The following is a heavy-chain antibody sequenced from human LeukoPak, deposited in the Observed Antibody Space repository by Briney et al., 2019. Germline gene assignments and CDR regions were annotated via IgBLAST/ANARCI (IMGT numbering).Heavy chain of an antibody. CDR3: ARGPHIVARYYYYGMDV. CDR1: GGSFSGYS. D-gene: IGHD5-12*01. J-gene: IGHJ6*02. CDR2: VNHSGST. Sequence: SETLSLTCAVYGGSFSGYSWSWIRQPPGKGLEWTGEVNHSGSTHYNPSLKSRVTISVDTSKNQFSRKLSSVTAADTAVYYCARGPHIVARYYYYGMDVWGQGTTVTVSS. V-gene: IGHV4-34*01.